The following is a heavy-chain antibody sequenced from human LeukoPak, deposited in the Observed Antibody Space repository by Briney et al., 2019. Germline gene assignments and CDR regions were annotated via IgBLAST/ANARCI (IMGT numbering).Heavy chain of an antibody. CDR2: VSSGGHTL. D-gene: IGHD1-14*01. CDR3: VVLMNH. Sequence: PGGSLRLSCAVSGFMFNTYDVNWVRQVPGRGLEWVSYVSSGGHTLYYADSVRGRFTVSRDSASNTVSLRMNSLRAEDTGTYQRVVLMNHWGQGTPVTVST. CDR1: GFMFNTYD. V-gene: IGHV3-48*03. J-gene: IGHJ4*02.